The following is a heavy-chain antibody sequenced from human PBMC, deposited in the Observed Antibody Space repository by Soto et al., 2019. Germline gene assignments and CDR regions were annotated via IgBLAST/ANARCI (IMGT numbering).Heavy chain of an antibody. CDR1: GYSFTSYY. Sequence: QVQLVQSGAEVKKPGASVKVSCKASGYSFTSYYMHWVRQAPGQGLEWMGVLNPSSGSTTLAQMFQGRVTMTRDTSTSTAYMELRSLKSEDTAVYYCGSSVVVGVAAPFDSWGQGTLVTVS. J-gene: IGHJ5*01. V-gene: IGHV1-46*03. CDR2: LNPSSGST. CDR3: GSSVVVGVAAPFDS. D-gene: IGHD2-15*01.